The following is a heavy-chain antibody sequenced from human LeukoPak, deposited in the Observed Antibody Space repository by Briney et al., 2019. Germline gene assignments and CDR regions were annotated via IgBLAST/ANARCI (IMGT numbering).Heavy chain of an antibody. J-gene: IGHJ4*02. Sequence: GGSLRLSCAASGFTFSSYGMHWVRQAPGKGLEWVAFIRYDGSNKYYADSVKGRFTISRDNSKNTLYLQMNSLRAEDTAVYYCAKDKGSSWCGGPDYWGQGTLVTVSS. D-gene: IGHD6-13*01. CDR1: GFTFSSYG. CDR2: IRYDGSNK. CDR3: AKDKGSSWCGGPDY. V-gene: IGHV3-30*02.